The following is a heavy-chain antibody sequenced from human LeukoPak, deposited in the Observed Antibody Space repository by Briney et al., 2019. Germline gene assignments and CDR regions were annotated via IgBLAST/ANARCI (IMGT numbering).Heavy chain of an antibody. CDR1: GFTFSDYY. D-gene: IGHD4-17*01. CDR3: ARDPDGDHESHY. J-gene: IGHJ4*02. V-gene: IGHV3-11*04. Sequence: PGGSLRLSCAASGFTFSDYYMSWIRQAPGKGLERVSYISSSGSTIYYAASVKGRFTISRDNAKNSLYLQMNSLRAEDTAVYYCARDPDGDHESHYWGQGTLVTVSS. CDR2: ISSSGSTI.